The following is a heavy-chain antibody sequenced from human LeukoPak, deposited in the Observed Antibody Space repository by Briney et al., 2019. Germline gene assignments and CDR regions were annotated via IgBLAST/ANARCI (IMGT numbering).Heavy chain of an antibody. CDR2: ISGSGDAT. CDR1: GFTFSNYA. CDR3: AKVPRDGYNFLDY. V-gene: IGHV3-23*01. J-gene: IGHJ4*02. Sequence: GGSLRLSCAVSGFTFSNYAMTWVRQASGKGLEWVSVISGSGDATYYADSAKGRFTISRDNSKNTLYLQMNSLRAEDTAVYYCAKVPRDGYNFLDYWGQGTLVTVSS. D-gene: IGHD5-24*01.